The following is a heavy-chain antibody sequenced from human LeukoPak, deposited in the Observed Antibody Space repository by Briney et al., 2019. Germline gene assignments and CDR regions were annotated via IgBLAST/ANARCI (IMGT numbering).Heavy chain of an antibody. D-gene: IGHD6-13*01. CDR3: ARDQLLSWYHPFDY. CDR1: GFTFNSYS. Sequence: GGSLRLSCAASGFTFNSYSMNWVRQAPGKGLEWVSSISSSSSYIYYADSVKGRFTISRDNAKNSLYLQMNSLRAEDTAVYYCARDQLLSWYHPFDYWGQGTLVTVSS. J-gene: IGHJ4*02. CDR2: ISSSSSYI. V-gene: IGHV3-21*01.